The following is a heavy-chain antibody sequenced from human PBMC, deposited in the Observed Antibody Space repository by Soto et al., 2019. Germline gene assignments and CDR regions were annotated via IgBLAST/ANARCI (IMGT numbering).Heavy chain of an antibody. D-gene: IGHD2-2*01. CDR1: GFTFSSYS. Sequence: PGGSLRLSCAASGFTFSSYSMNWVRQAPGKGLEWVSSISSSSSYIYYADSVKGRFTISRDNAKNSLYLQMNSLRAEDTAVYYCASQGVEDIVVVPQWGQGTLVTVSS. V-gene: IGHV3-21*01. J-gene: IGHJ4*02. CDR2: ISSSSSYI. CDR3: ASQGVEDIVVVPQ.